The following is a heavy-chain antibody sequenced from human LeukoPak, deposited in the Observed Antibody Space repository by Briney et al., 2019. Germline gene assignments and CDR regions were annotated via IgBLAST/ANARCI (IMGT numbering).Heavy chain of an antibody. J-gene: IGHJ4*02. D-gene: IGHD1-1*01. CDR3: ARATGGLERGGFIDY. Sequence: ASVKVSCKSSGYTFTSYYMYWVRQAPGQGLEWMGIINPSDGSTSYAQKFQGRVTMTRDTSTSTVYMELSSLRSEDTAVYFCARATGGLERGGFIDYWGQGILVTVSS. CDR1: GYTFTSYY. CDR2: INPSDGST. V-gene: IGHV1-46*01.